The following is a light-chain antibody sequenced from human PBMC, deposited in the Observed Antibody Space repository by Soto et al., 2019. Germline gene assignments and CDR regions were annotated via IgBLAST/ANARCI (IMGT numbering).Light chain of an antibody. J-gene: IGKJ4*01. CDR2: GAS. V-gene: IGKV3-20*01. CDR3: QQYGSSPLT. Sequence: EIVLTQSPGTLSLSPGERATLSCRASQSVSSSYLAWYQQQPGQAPRLLIYGASSRATGIPDRLSGSVSGTDFTLTISRLEPEDIAVYYCQQYGSSPLTFGGGTKVEI. CDR1: QSVSSSY.